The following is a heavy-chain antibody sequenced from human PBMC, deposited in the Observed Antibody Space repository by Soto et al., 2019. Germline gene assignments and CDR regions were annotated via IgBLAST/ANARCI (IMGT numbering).Heavy chain of an antibody. CDR2: INHSGST. D-gene: IGHD6-6*01. Sequence: SETLSLTCAVYGGSFSGYYWSWIRQPPGKGLEWIGEINHSGSTNYNPSLKSRVTISVDTSKNQFSLKLSSVTAADTAVYYCARVSNNLAARQTVDYWGQGTLVTVSS. J-gene: IGHJ4*02. CDR1: GGSFSGYY. V-gene: IGHV4-34*01. CDR3: ARVSNNLAARQTVDY.